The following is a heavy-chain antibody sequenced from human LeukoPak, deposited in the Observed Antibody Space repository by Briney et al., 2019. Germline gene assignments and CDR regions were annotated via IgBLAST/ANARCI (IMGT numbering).Heavy chain of an antibody. J-gene: IGHJ3*02. CDR1: GYTFTDYY. Sequence: ASVKISCKVSGYTFTDYYMHWVRQAPGQGLEWMGWINPNSGGTNYAQKFQGRVTMTRDTSISTAYMELSRLRSDDTAVYYCARWRGPTAFDIWGQGTMVTVSS. D-gene: IGHD3-3*01. CDR2: INPNSGGT. CDR3: ARWRGPTAFDI. V-gene: IGHV1-2*02.